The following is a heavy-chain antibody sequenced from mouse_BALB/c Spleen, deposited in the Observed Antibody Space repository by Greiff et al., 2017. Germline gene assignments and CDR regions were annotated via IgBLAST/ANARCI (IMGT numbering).Heavy chain of an antibody. CDR1: GFSLTSYG. J-gene: IGHJ4*01. CDR2: IWSGGST. CDR3: ASLYYRYDGYYAMDY. V-gene: IGHV2-2*02. D-gene: IGHD2-14*01. Sequence: VKLVESGPGLVQPSQSLSITCTVSGFSLTSYGVHWVRQSPGKGLEWLGVIWSGGSTDYNAAFISRLSISKDNSKSQVFFKMNSLQANDTAIYYCASLYYRYDGYYAMDYWGQGTSVTVSS.